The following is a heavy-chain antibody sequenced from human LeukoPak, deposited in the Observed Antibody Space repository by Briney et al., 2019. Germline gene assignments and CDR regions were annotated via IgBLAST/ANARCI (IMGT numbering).Heavy chain of an antibody. CDR2: ISSSSSYI. D-gene: IGHD1-26*01. Sequence: PGGSLRLSCEASGFTFSSYSMNWVRQAPGKGLEWVSSISSSSSYIYYADSVKGRFTISRDNAKNSLYLQMNSLRAEDTAVYYCARDQGEWELQQDYWGQGTLVTVSS. J-gene: IGHJ4*02. V-gene: IGHV3-21*01. CDR3: ARDQGEWELQQDY. CDR1: GFTFSSYS.